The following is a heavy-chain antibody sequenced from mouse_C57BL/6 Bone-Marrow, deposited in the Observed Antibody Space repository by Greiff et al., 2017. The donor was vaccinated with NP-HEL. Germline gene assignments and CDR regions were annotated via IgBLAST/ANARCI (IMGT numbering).Heavy chain of an antibody. CDR3: ARGGNYGSSYGGFAY. J-gene: IGHJ3*01. V-gene: IGHV1-61*01. CDR1: GYTFTSYW. CDR2: IYPSDSDT. D-gene: IGHD1-1*01. Sequence: VQLQQPGAELVRPGSSVKLSCKASGYTFTSYWMVWVKQRPGQGLEWIGNIYPSDSDTHYNQKFKDKATLTVDKSSSTAYMQLSSLTSEDSAVYYCARGGNYGSSYGGFAYWGQGTMVTVSA.